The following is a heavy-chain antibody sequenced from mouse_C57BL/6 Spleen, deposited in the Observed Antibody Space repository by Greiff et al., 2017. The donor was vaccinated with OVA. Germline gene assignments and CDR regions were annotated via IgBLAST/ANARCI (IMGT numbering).Heavy chain of an antibody. CDR3: GRGDGRFAY. J-gene: IGHJ3*01. CDR1: GYTFTSYW. D-gene: IGHD1-2*01. Sequence: QVQLQQPGAELVRPGSSVKLSCKASGYTFTSYWMHWVKQRPGQGLEWIGAIDPSDSYTNYNQKFKGKATLTVDTSSSTAYMQLSSLASEDSAVYYCGRGDGRFAYWGQGTLVTVSA. V-gene: IGHV1-59*01. CDR2: IDPSDSYT.